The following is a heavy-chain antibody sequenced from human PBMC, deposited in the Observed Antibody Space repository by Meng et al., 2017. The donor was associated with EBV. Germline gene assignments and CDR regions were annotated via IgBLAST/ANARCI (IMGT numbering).Heavy chain of an antibody. Sequence: QITLKESGPALVKPTQTRTLTCTFSGFSLTTRGMSVGGIRQPPGKPLEWLTLVYWDNDDRYSPFLRNRLSITNDTSKNQVFLRLTNMDPVDSGTYYCAHVAYRRGICYFDSWGQEILVTVSS. J-gene: IGHJ4*02. CDR1: GFSLTTRGMS. CDR3: AHVAYRRGICYFDS. D-gene: IGHD3-10*01. CDR2: VYWDNDD. V-gene: IGHV2-5*02.